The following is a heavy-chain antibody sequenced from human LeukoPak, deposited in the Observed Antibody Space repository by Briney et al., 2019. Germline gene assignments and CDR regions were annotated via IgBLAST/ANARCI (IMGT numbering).Heavy chain of an antibody. CDR3: ARDQWLDY. Sequence: GGSLRLSCAASGFTFSGYIMNWVRQAPGKGLEWVSFIGTSGNTIYYADSVKGRFAVSRDNAKNSLFLQMNSLRAEDTAVYYCARDQWLDYWGQGTLVTVSS. D-gene: IGHD6-19*01. V-gene: IGHV3-48*01. CDR1: GFTFSGYI. CDR2: IGTSGNTI. J-gene: IGHJ4*02.